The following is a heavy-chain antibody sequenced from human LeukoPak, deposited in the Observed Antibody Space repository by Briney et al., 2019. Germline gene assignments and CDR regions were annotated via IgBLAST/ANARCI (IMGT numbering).Heavy chain of an antibody. V-gene: IGHV4-39*07. CDR1: GGSISSSSYY. CDR2: IYYSGST. D-gene: IGHD1-7*01. Sequence: SETLSLTCTVSGGSISSSSYYWGWIRQPPGKGPEWIGSIYYSGSTYYNPSLKSRVTISVDTSKNQFSLKLSSVTAADTAVYYCARSGWNYALHYYYMDVWGKGTTVTVFS. CDR3: ARSGWNYALHYYYMDV. J-gene: IGHJ6*03.